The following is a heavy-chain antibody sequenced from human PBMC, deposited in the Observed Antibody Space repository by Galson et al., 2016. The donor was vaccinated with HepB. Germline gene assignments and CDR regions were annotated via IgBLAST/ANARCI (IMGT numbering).Heavy chain of an antibody. CDR3: ISSGWYICFDY. CDR1: GFTFTDYG. Sequence: SLRLSCAASGFTFTDYGMHWVRQAPGKGLEWVAVISFDGNNKQYADSVKGRFTISRDDSNSTLHLQMDSLRAEDTAVYYCISSGWYICFDYWGQGTLVTVSS. D-gene: IGHD6-19*01. V-gene: IGHV3-30*03. CDR2: ISFDGNNK. J-gene: IGHJ4*02.